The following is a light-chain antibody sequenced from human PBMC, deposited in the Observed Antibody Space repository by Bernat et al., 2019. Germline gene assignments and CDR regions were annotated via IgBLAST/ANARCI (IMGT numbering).Light chain of an antibody. CDR1: QSVSIY. J-gene: IGKJ4*01. V-gene: IGKV3-15*01. CDR3: QQYQYWPPLT. CDR2: GAS. Sequence: EVVMTQSPATLSVSPGERVALSCRASQSVSIYLAWYQQRPGQTPRLLIYGASTRATGVPARFSGSGSGTEFTLTISSLQSEDFAVYYCQQYQYWPPLTFCGGTKVEIK.